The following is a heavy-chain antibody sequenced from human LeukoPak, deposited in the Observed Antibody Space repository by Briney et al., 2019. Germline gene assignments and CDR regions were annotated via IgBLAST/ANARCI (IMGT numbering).Heavy chain of an antibody. CDR2: ISAYNGNT. CDR3: AGERANWNYNHNWFDP. V-gene: IGHV1-18*01. Sequence: PLASVKVSCKASGYTFTSYGISWVRQAPGQGLEWMGWISAYNGNTNYAQKLQGRVTMTTDTSTSTAYMELRSLRSDDTAVYYCAGERANWNYNHNWFDPWGQGTLVTVSS. J-gene: IGHJ5*02. CDR1: GYTFTSYG. D-gene: IGHD1-7*01.